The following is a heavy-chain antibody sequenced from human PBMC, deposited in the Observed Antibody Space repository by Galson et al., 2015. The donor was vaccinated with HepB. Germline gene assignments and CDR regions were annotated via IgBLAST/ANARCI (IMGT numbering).Heavy chain of an antibody. Sequence: QSGAEVKKPGESLRISCKASGYTFTAFWITWVRQIPGKGLEWMGRIDPSDSYTDYSPSFRGHVTFSADKSITTAYLQWSSLKASDTAMYYCVSRQYYFASGTYYNVSDYWGQGTLVTVSS. CDR3: VSRQYYFASGTYYNVSDY. J-gene: IGHJ4*02. CDR1: GYTFTAFW. CDR2: IDPSDSYT. D-gene: IGHD3-10*01. V-gene: IGHV5-10-1*01.